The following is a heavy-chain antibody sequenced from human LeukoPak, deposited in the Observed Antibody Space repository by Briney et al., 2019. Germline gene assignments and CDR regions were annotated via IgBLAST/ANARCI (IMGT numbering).Heavy chain of an antibody. J-gene: IGHJ4*02. CDR3: ARGLRYSTVTTGIDY. CDR1: GITFSSYS. V-gene: IGHV3-21*01. CDR2: ISSSSSYI. D-gene: IGHD4-17*01. Sequence: GGSLRLSCAASGITFSSYSMNWVRQAPGKGLEWVSSISSSSSYIYYADSVKGRFTISRDNAKNSLYLQMNSLRAEDTAVYYCARGLRYSTVTTGIDYWGQGTLVTVSS.